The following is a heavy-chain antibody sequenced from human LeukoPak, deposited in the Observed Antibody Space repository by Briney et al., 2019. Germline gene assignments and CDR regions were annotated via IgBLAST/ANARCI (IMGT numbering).Heavy chain of an antibody. V-gene: IGHV1-2*02. J-gene: IGHJ4*02. CDR3: ARGSVGATIDY. CDR1: GYTFTGYY. CDR2: INPNSGGT. Sequence: GASVKVSCKASGYTFTGYYMHWVRQAPGQGLEWMGWINPNSGGTSYAQKFQGRVTMTRDTSVSTAYMELSRLRSDDTAVYYCARGSVGATIDYWGQGTLVTVSS. D-gene: IGHD1-26*01.